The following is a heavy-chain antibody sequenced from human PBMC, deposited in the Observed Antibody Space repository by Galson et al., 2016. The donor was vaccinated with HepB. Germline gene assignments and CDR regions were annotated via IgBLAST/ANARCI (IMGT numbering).Heavy chain of an antibody. CDR3: ARGGYYFDTSGYYYWDKIDY. CDR2: TYYRSKWYN. V-gene: IGHV6-1*01. D-gene: IGHD3-22*01. CDR1: GDSVSSNSAA. Sequence: CAISGDSVSSNSAAWNWIRQSPSRGLEWLGRTYYRSKWYNDYAVSIKSRITINPDTSKNQFSLQLSSVTPEDTSVYYCARGGYYFDTSGYYYWDKIDYWGQGTLVTVSS. J-gene: IGHJ4*02.